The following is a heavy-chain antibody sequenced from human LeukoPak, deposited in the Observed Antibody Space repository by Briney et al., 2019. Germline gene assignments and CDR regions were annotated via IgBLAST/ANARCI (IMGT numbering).Heavy chain of an antibody. CDR3: ASWDYGDYLSAFDI. CDR2: IYHSGST. D-gene: IGHD4-17*01. CDR1: GFTFSSYGM. Sequence: GTLRLSCAASGFTFSSYGMSWVRQPPGKGLEWIGEIYHSGSTNYNPSLKSRVTISVDKSKNQFSLKLSSVTAADTAVYYCASWDYGDYLSAFDIWGQGTMVTVSS. V-gene: IGHV4-4*02. J-gene: IGHJ3*02.